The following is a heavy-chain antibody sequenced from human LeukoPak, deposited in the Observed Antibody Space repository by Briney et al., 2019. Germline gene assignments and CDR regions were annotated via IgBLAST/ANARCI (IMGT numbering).Heavy chain of an antibody. V-gene: IGHV4-34*01. Sequence: PSETLSLTCAVYGGSFSGYYWSWIRQPPGKGLEWIGEINHRGSTNYNPSLKSRVTISIDTSKKQFSLKLSSVTAADTAVYYCARHGTGSGYSFDYWGQGTLVTVSS. CDR1: GGSFSGYY. CDR3: ARHGTGSGYSFDY. CDR2: INHRGST. J-gene: IGHJ4*02. D-gene: IGHD3-3*01.